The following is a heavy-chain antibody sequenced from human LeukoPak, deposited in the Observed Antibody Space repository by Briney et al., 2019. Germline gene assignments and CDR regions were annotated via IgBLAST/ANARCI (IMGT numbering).Heavy chain of an antibody. V-gene: IGHV1-18*01. CDR3: AREQYSSSWYYYGMDV. CDR1: GYTIRNSG. Sequence: ASVKVSCKASGYTIRNSGVTWVRQAPGQGLEWMGCINPYNGNTNYAQMFQGRVTMSTDTSTSTAYMELRSLRSDDTAVYYCAREQYSSSWYYYGMDVWGQGTTVTVSS. D-gene: IGHD6-13*01. CDR2: INPYNGNT. J-gene: IGHJ6*02.